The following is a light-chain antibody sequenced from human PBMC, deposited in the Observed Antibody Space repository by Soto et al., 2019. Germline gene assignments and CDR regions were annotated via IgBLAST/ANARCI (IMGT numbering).Light chain of an antibody. CDR2: DAS. J-gene: IGKJ5*01. CDR3: QQYDNLPIT. V-gene: IGKV1-33*01. Sequence: DIQMTQSPSSLSASVGDRVTITCRASQTISIHLNWYQQKPGKAPKLLIYDASNLETGVPSRFSGSGSGTDFTFTISSLQPEDIATYYCQQYDNLPITFGQGTRLEIK. CDR1: QTISIH.